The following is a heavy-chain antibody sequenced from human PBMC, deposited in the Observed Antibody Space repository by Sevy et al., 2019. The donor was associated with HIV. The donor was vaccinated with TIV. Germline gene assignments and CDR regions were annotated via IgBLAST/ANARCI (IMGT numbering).Heavy chain of an antibody. CDR2: IYYSGST. Sequence: SETLYLTCTVSGDSISSYYWSWIRQPPGKGLEWIGYIYYSGSTNYNPSLKSRVTISKDTSKNQVSLKLTSVTAADTAVYYCARGRPDYYYGMDVWGQGTTVTVSS. CDR1: GDSISSYY. J-gene: IGHJ6*02. CDR3: ARGRPDYYYGMDV. V-gene: IGHV4-59*01.